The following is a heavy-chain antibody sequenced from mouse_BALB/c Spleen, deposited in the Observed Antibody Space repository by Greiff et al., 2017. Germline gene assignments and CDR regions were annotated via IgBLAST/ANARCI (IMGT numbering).Heavy chain of an antibody. CDR3: ARGDGNLAWFAY. CDR2: IYPGDGDT. Sequence: VQLQQSGPELVKPGASVKISCKASGYAFSSSWMNWVKQRPGQGLEWIGRIYPGDGDTNYNGKFKGKATLTADKSSSTAYMQLSSLTSVDSAVYFCARGDGNLAWFAYWGQGTLVTVSA. CDR1: GYAFSSSW. D-gene: IGHD2-1*01. J-gene: IGHJ3*01. V-gene: IGHV1-82*01.